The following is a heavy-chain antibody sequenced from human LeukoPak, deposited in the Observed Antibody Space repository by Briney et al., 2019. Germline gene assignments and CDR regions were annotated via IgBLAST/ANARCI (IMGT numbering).Heavy chain of an antibody. J-gene: IGHJ4*02. V-gene: IGHV3-30*02. CDR3: AKGRGYNYGYIFGYFDY. D-gene: IGHD5-18*01. Sequence: PGGSLRLSCAASGFPFSSYGMHWVRQAPGKGLEWVAFIPYDGSDKFYADSVKGRFTISRDNAKNSLYLQMNSLRAEDTALYYCAKGRGYNYGYIFGYFDYWGQGTLVTASS. CDR2: IPYDGSDK. CDR1: GFPFSSYG.